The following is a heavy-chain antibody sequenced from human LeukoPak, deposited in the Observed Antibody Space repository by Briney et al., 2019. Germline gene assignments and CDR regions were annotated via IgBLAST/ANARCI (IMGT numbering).Heavy chain of an antibody. D-gene: IGHD3-3*01. Sequence: GGSLRLSCAASGFTFSDYYMSWFRQAPGKGLEWISYISGSGSSVYYADSVKGRFTISRDNAKNSLYLQMNSLRAEDTAVYYRARKNAYDFWSGYYPSWGQGTLVTVSS. V-gene: IGHV3-11*01. CDR3: ARKNAYDFWSGYYPS. CDR1: GFTFSDYY. J-gene: IGHJ5*02. CDR2: ISGSGSSV.